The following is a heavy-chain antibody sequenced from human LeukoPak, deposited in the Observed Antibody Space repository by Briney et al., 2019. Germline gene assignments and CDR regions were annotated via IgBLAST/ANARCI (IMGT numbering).Heavy chain of an antibody. J-gene: IGHJ4*02. CDR1: GVTLSSYA. V-gene: IGHV3-21*01. Sequence: GGSLRLSCAASGVTLSSYAMSWARQAPGKGLEWVSSISSSSSYIYYADSVKGRFTISRDNAKNSLYLQMNSLRAEDTAVYYCARDYGGGGGFDYWGQGTLVTVSS. CDR2: ISSSSSYI. CDR3: ARDYGGGGGFDY. D-gene: IGHD4-23*01.